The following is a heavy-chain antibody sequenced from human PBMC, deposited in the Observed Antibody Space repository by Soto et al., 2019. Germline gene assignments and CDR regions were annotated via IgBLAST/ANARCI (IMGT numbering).Heavy chain of an antibody. CDR1: SGSISSSNW. V-gene: IGHV4-4*02. D-gene: IGHD2-2*01. CDR2: IYHSGSI. Sequence: QVQLQESGPGLVKPSGTLSLTCAVSSGSISSSNWWSWVRQPPGKGLEWIGEIYHSGSINYNPSLKSRVTISVDKSKNQCSLKLSSVTAADTAVYYCARGGYCSIISCYRYDYWGQGTLVTVSS. J-gene: IGHJ4*02. CDR3: ARGGYCSIISCYRYDY.